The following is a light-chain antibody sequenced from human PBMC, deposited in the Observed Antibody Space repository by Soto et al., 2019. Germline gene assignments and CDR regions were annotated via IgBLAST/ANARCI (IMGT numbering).Light chain of an antibody. CDR1: QSLSKS. J-gene: IGKJ1*01. CDR2: GAS. Sequence: EIVLTQSPATLSLSPGERATLSCRASQSLSKSLVWYQQKPGQAPRLLIDGASARATDIPARFSGSGSGTEFTLTISSLQSEDFAVYFCQQYNNWPQTFGPGTKVDIK. V-gene: IGKV3-15*01. CDR3: QQYNNWPQT.